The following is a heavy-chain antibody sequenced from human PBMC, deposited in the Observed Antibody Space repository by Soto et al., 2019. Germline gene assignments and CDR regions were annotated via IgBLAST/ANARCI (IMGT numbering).Heavy chain of an antibody. CDR2: INHSGST. D-gene: IGHD2-8*01. CDR3: ARTRMVYDNFYCYYYGMDV. V-gene: IGHV4-34*01. CDR1: GGSFSGYY. Sequence: SETLSLTCAVYGGSFSGYYWGWIRQPPGKGLEWIGEINHSGSTNYNPSLKSRVTISVDTSKNQFSLKLRSVTAADTAVYYCARTRMVYDNFYCYYYGMDVWGQGTTVTVS. J-gene: IGHJ6*02.